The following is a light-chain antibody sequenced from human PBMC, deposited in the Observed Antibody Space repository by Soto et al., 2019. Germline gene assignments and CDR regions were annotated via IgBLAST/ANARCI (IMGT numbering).Light chain of an antibody. CDR3: QQYKSYPWT. CDR1: QGISSY. V-gene: IGKV1-9*01. J-gene: IGKJ1*01. Sequence: DIQLTQSPSLLSASVGDRVTITCRASQGISSYLAWYQQKPGKAPKLLIYAASTLQSGVPSRFSGSGSGTGFTLTISSLQPDDFASYYCQQYKSYPWTFGQGTKVDIK. CDR2: AAS.